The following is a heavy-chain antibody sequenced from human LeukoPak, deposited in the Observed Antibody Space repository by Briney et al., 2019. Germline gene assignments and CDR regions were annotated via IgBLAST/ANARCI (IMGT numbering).Heavy chain of an antibody. Sequence: SVKVSCKASGGTFSSYAISWVRQAPGQGLEWMGRIIPILGIANYAQKVQGRVTSTAGKSTSTAYMELSSLTSEDTAVYYCARAPDVVPAAFNYYYGMDVWGQGTTVTVSS. CDR1: GGTFSSYA. D-gene: IGHD2-2*01. CDR3: ARAPDVVPAAFNYYYGMDV. CDR2: IIPILGIA. V-gene: IGHV1-69*04. J-gene: IGHJ6*02.